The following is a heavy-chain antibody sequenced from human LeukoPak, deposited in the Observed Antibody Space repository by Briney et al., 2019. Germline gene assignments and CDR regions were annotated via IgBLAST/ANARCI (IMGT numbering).Heavy chain of an antibody. CDR3: ARVRSRVRGAFDI. J-gene: IGHJ3*02. D-gene: IGHD3-10*01. CDR2: ITPIGGST. CDR1: GYTFTSYY. Sequence: EASVKVSCKASGYTFTSYYMHWVRQAPGQGLERMGIITPIGGSTSYAQKFQGRVTMTRDTSTSTVYMELSSLRSENTAVYYRARVRSRVRGAFDIWGQGTMGTVSS. V-gene: IGHV1-46*01.